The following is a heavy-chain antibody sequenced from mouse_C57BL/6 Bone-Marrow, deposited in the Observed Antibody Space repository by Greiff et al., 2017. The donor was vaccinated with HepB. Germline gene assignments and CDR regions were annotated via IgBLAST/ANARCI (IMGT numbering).Heavy chain of an antibody. J-gene: IGHJ3*01. Sequence: QVQLQQSGPGLVQPSQSLSITCTVSGFSLTSYGVHWVRQSPGKGLEWLGVIWSGGSTDYNAAFISRLSISKDNSKSQVFCKMNSLQADDTAIYYCARNDYGGWFAYWGQGTLVTVSA. D-gene: IGHD2-4*01. V-gene: IGHV2-2*01. CDR2: IWSGGST. CDR3: ARNDYGGWFAY. CDR1: GFSLTSYG.